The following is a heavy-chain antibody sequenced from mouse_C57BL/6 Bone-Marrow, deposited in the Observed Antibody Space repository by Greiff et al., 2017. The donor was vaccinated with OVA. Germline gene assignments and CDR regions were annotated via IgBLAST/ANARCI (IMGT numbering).Heavy chain of an antibody. CDR1: GFSLTSYA. CDR2: IWTGGGT. D-gene: IGHD2-2*01. V-gene: IGHV2-9-1*01. CDR3: ATIYYGYDGAWFAY. Sequence: VKLQESGPGLVAPSQSLSITCTVSGFSLTSYAISWVRQPPGKGLEWLGVIWTGGGTNYNSALKSRLSISKDNSKSQVFLKMNSLQTDDTARYYCATIYYGYDGAWFAYWGQGTLVTVSA. J-gene: IGHJ3*01.